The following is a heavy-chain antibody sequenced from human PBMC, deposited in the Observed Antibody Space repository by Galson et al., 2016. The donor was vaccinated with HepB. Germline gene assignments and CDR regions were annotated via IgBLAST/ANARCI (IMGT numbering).Heavy chain of an antibody. J-gene: IGHJ2*01. CDR3: AREEGGRDYGTTSWYFDL. CDR2: ISAFNGKT. CDR1: GYTFTNYL. V-gene: IGHV1-18*01. D-gene: IGHD4-17*01. Sequence: SVKVSCKASGYTFTNYLINWVRQAPGQGLEWMGWISAFNGKTNHADKFKGRLTLTTDTSTSTAYMELKSLTSDDPAVYYCAREEGGRDYGTTSWYFDLWGRGTLVTVAS.